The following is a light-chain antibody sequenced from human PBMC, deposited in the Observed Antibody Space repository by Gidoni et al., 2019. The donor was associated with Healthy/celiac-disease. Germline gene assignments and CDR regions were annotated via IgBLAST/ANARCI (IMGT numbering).Light chain of an antibody. CDR2: GAS. V-gene: IGKV3-20*01. CDR3: QQDGSSPLT. J-gene: IGKJ4*01. Sequence: EIVFTQSPGTLSLSPGERATLSCRASQSVSSSYLAWYQQKPGQAPRLIIYGASSRATGIPERFSGSGGATDFTITSSRLEAEDFAVYYCQQDGSSPLTFGGGTKVEIK. CDR1: QSVSSSY.